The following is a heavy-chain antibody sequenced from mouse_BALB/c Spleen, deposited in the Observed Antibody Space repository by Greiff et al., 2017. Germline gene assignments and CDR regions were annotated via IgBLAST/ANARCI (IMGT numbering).Heavy chain of an antibody. V-gene: IGHV1-87*01. D-gene: IGHD1-1*01. CDR2: IYPGDGDT. CDR3: AREGGFYYGSSFDY. J-gene: IGHJ2*01. CDR1: GYTFTSYW. Sequence: QVQLKESWAELARPGASVKLSCKASGYTFTSYWMQWVKQRPGQGLEWIGAIYPGDGDTRYTQKFKGKATLTADKSSSTAYMQLSSLASEDSAVYYCAREGGFYYGSSFDYWGQGTTLTVSS.